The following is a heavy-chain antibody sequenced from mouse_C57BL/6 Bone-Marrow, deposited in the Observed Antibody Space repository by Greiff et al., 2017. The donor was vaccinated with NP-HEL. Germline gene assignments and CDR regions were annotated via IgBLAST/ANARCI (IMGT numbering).Heavy chain of an antibody. V-gene: IGHV14-1*01. J-gene: IGHJ1*03. CDR3: TGYGLWYFDV. Sequence: VQLQQSGAELVRPGASVKLSCTASGFNITDYYMHWVKQRPEQGLEWIGRIDPEDGDTEYAPKFQGKATMTADTSSNTAYLQLSSLTSEDTAVYYCTGYGLWYFDVWGTGTTVTVSS. CDR1: GFNITDYY. CDR2: IDPEDGDT. D-gene: IGHD1-1*02.